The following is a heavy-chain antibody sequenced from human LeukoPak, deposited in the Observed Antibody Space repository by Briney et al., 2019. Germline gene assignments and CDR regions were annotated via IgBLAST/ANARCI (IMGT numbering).Heavy chain of an antibody. CDR1: GGSISSYY. Sequence: SETLSLTCTVSGGSISSYYWSWIRQPAGKGLEWIGRIYTSGSTNYNPSLKGRVTISVDTSKNQFSLNLMSVTAADTAVYYCVKDGGHTALDPWGQGTQVTVSS. V-gene: IGHV4-4*07. J-gene: IGHJ5*02. CDR3: VKDGGHTALDP. D-gene: IGHD3-16*01. CDR2: IYTSGST.